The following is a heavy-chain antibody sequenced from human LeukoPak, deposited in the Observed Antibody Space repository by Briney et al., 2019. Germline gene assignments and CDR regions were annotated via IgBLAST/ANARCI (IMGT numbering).Heavy chain of an antibody. CDR1: GYSFTSYW. J-gene: IGHJ4*02. V-gene: IGHV5-51*01. CDR3: ARQGSLSPSHKFFDY. CDR2: IYPGDSDT. D-gene: IGHD2/OR15-2a*01. Sequence: PGESLKISCKGSGYSFTSYWIGWVRQMPGKGLEWMGIIYPGDSDTRYSPSFQGQVTISADKSISTAYLQWSSLKASDTAMYYCARQGSLSPSHKFFDYWGQGTLVTVSS.